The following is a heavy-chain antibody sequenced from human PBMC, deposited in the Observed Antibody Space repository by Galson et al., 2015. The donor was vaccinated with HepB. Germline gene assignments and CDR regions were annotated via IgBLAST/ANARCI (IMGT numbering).Heavy chain of an antibody. J-gene: IGHJ4*02. Sequence: LRLSCAASGFTFSSYAMSWVRQAPGKGLEWVSAISGSGGSTYYADSVKGRFTISRDNSKNTLYLQMNSLRAEDTAVYYCAKDRYGDYVFGGTLFDYWGQGTLVTVSS. D-gene: IGHD4-17*01. CDR2: ISGSGGST. CDR3: AKDRYGDYVFGGTLFDY. CDR1: GFTFSSYA. V-gene: IGHV3-23*01.